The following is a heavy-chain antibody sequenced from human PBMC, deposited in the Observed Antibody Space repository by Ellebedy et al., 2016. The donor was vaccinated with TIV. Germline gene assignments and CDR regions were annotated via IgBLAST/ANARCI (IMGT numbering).Heavy chain of an antibody. J-gene: IGHJ4*02. Sequence: GGSLRLSCAASGFTFSSYAMHWVRQAPGKGLEWVAVISYDGSNKYYADSVKGRFTISRDNSKNTLYLQMNSLRAEDTAVYYCARERGDYYDSSGYYLGLDYWGQGILVTVSS. V-gene: IGHV3-30*01. CDR1: GFTFSSYA. D-gene: IGHD3-22*01. CDR2: ISYDGSNK. CDR3: ARERGDYYDSSGYYLGLDY.